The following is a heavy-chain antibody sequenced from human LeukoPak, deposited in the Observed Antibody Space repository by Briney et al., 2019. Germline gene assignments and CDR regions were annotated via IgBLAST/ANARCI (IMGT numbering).Heavy chain of an antibody. CDR2: IIPIFGTA. V-gene: IGHV1-69*05. J-gene: IGHJ4*02. Sequence: ASVKVSCKASGGTFSSYAISWGRQAPGQGLEWMGRIIPIFGTANYAQKFQGRVTITTDESTSTAYMELSSLRSEDTAVYYCASGSGRNLFDYWGQGTLVTVSS. D-gene: IGHD6-19*01. CDR1: GGTFSSYA. CDR3: ASGSGRNLFDY.